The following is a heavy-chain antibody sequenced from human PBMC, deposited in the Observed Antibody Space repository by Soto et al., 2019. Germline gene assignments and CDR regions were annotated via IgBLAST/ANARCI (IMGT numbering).Heavy chain of an antibody. D-gene: IGHD2-2*01. CDR1: GFTFSSYG. V-gene: IGHV3-33*01. Sequence: GGSLRLSCAASGFTFSSYGMHWVRQAPGKGLEWVAVIWYDGSNKYYADSVKGRFTISRDNSKNTLYLQMNSLRAEDTAVYYCARHQVPAAIPAYYYYGMDVWGQGTTVTVSS. J-gene: IGHJ6*02. CDR3: ARHQVPAAIPAYYYYGMDV. CDR2: IWYDGSNK.